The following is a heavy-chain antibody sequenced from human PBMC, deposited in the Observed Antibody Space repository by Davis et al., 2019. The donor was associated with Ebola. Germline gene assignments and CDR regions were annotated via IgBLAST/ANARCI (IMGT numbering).Heavy chain of an antibody. CDR3: ARDYNYSFDY. Sequence: PGGSLRLSCTASGFTFSTFWMNWVRQAPGKGLEWVANIKQDGSDKNYVDSVKGRFTISRDNAKNSLYLQMNNLRDEDTAVYYCARDYNYSFDYWGQGALVTVSS. V-gene: IGHV3-7*01. CDR1: GFTFSTFW. J-gene: IGHJ4*02. CDR2: IKQDGSDK. D-gene: IGHD5-24*01.